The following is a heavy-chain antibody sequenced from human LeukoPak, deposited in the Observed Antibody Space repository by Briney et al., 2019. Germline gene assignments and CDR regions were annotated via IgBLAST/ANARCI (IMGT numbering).Heavy chain of an antibody. D-gene: IGHD3-22*01. CDR2: LYHSGSI. J-gene: IGHJ5*02. Sequence: SETLSLTCAVSGGSISSGGYCWSWIRQPPGKGLDWIGYLYHSGSIYYNPSLKSRVTISVDRSKNQFSLKLSSVTAADTAVYYCARGIQEDYYDSSGYYYSWFHPWGQGTLVTVSS. V-gene: IGHV4-30-2*01. CDR3: ARGIQEDYYDSSGYYYSWFHP. CDR1: GGSISSGGYC.